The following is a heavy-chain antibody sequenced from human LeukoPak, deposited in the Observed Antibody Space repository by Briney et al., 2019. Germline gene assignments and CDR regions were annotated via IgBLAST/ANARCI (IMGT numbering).Heavy chain of an antibody. Sequence: GGSLRLSCAASGFTFSSYGFHWVRRAPGKGLEWVAVIWYDGSNKYYGDSVKGRFTISRDNSKNTVYLQMNSLRAEDTAVYYCARGVFDGDLLTGYWYFDLWGRGTLVTVSS. CDR3: ARGVFDGDLLTGYWYFDL. D-gene: IGHD1-20*01. CDR2: IWYDGSNK. J-gene: IGHJ2*01. CDR1: GFTFSSYG. V-gene: IGHV3-33*01.